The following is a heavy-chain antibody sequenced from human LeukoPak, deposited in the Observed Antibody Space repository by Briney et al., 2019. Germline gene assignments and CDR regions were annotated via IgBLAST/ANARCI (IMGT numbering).Heavy chain of an antibody. CDR3: VPKGTEGY. J-gene: IGHJ4*02. CDR1: GFAFSGYA. CDR2: ISPTGDST. Sequence: GGSLRLSCSASGFAFSGYAMHWVRQAPGKGLQYVSAISPTGDSTYYADSVKGRFSISRDNSKNTLYLQVSSLRPEDTAVYYCVPKGTEGYWGQGTLVTVSS. V-gene: IGHV3-64D*06.